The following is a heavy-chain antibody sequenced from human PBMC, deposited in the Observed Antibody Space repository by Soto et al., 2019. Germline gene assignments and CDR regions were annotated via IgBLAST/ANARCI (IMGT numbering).Heavy chain of an antibody. D-gene: IGHD3-10*01. Sequence: SLWLSCAAAGFSEYDYARPWVRQGPGKGLEWVSGINWDGGKIGYADSVKGRFTISRDSAKNSLFLQMIGLRADDTALYYCVKDYGRHSGDGMQIWGQGPKVTVSS. CDR1: GFSEYDYA. CDR3: VKDYGRHSGDGMQI. CDR2: INWDGGKI. J-gene: IGHJ6*02. V-gene: IGHV3-9*01.